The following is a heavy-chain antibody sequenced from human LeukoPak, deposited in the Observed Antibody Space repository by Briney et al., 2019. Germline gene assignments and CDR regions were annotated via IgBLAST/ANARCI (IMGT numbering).Heavy chain of an antibody. V-gene: IGHV4-31*03. D-gene: IGHD3-22*01. Sequence: PSETLSLTCTVSGGSISSGGYYRRWIRQHPGKGLEWIGYIYYSGSTYYNPSLKSRVTISVDTSKNQFSLKLSSVTAADTAVYYCARDDSSGFGAFDIWGQGTMVTVSS. CDR1: GGSISSGGYY. CDR3: ARDDSSGFGAFDI. CDR2: IYYSGST. J-gene: IGHJ3*02.